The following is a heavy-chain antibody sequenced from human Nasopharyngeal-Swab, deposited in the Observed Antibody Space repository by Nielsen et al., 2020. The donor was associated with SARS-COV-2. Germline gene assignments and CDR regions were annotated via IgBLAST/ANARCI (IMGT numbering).Heavy chain of an antibody. CDR2: ISYDGSNK. CDR3: ARDRGDGYNLYYFDY. D-gene: IGHD5-24*01. Sequence: GGSLRLSCAASGFTFSSYGMHWVCQAPGKGLEWVAVISYDGSNKYYADSVKGRFTISRDNSKNTLYLQMNSLRAEDTAVYYCARDRGDGYNLYYFDYWGQGTLVTVSS. J-gene: IGHJ4*02. CDR1: GFTFSSYG. V-gene: IGHV3-30*03.